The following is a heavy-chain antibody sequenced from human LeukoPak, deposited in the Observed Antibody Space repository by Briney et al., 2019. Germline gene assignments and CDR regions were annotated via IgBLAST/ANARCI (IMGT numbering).Heavy chain of an antibody. Sequence: ASVKVSCKASGYTFTGYYMHWVRQAPGQGLEWMGWINPNSGGTNYAQKFQGRVTMTRDTSISTAYMELSRLRSDDTAVYYCAKDSSVWVGFGSDWWGQGTLVTVSS. V-gene: IGHV1-2*02. CDR1: GYTFTGYY. CDR2: INPNSGGT. D-gene: IGHD3-22*01. CDR3: AKDSSVWVGFGSDW. J-gene: IGHJ4*02.